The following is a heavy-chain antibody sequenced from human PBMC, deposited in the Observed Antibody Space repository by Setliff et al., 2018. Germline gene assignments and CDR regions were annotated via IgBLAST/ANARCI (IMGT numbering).Heavy chain of an antibody. CDR3: ARDGGEY. CDR2: ISNSGGGT. J-gene: IGHJ4*02. Sequence: GGSLRLSCAASGFTFSNYAMSWVRQAPGKGLEWVSAISNSGGGTYYADSVKGRFTIPRDNAKNSLYLQMNSLRAEDTAVYYCARDGGEYWGQGTLVTVSS. V-gene: IGHV3-23*01. D-gene: IGHD3-16*01. CDR1: GFTFSNYA.